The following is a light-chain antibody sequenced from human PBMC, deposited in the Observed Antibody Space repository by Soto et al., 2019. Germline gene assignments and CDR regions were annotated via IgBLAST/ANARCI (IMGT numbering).Light chain of an antibody. CDR1: SSSIRAGYD. CDR3: QSYDSSLSAFYV. V-gene: IGLV1-40*01. Sequence: QSVRTQPPSVSGAPGQRVTISCTGSSSSIRAGYDVHWYQQLPGTAPKLLIYGNSNRPSGVPDRFSGSKSGTSASLAITGLQAEDEADYYCQSYDSSLSAFYVFGTGTKVTVL. CDR2: GNS. J-gene: IGLJ1*01.